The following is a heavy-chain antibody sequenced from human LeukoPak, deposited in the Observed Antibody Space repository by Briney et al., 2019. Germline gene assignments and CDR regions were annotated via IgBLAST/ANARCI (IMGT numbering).Heavy chain of an antibody. CDR2: FDPEDGEA. V-gene: IGHV1-24*01. Sequence: ASVKVSCKVSGYTLTELSMHWVRQSPGKRLKCMGGFDPEDGEAIYAQKFQGRVTMTEDTSTDTAYMELSSLRSEDTAVYYCATSPPVGASIAFDIWGQGTMVTVSS. D-gene: IGHD1-26*01. CDR3: ATSPPVGASIAFDI. J-gene: IGHJ3*02. CDR1: GYTLTELS.